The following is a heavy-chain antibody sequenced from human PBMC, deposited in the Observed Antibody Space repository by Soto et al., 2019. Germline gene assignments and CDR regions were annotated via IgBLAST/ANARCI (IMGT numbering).Heavy chain of an antibody. J-gene: IGHJ5*02. CDR1: GFTFTSSA. Sequence: GASVKVSCKASGFTFTSSAVQWVRQARGQRLEWIGWIVVGSGNTNYAQKFQERVTITRDMSTSTAYMELSGLRSEDTAVYYCAADPSAYYDFWSGSYHHNWFDPWGQGTLVTVSS. D-gene: IGHD3-3*01. CDR2: IVVGSGNT. V-gene: IGHV1-58*01. CDR3: AADPSAYYDFWSGSYHHNWFDP.